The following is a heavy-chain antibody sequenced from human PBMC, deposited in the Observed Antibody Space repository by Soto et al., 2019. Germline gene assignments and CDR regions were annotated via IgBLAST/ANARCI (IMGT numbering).Heavy chain of an antibody. CDR2: IAGSGGMT. CDR1: GFTFSSYA. D-gene: IGHD2-15*01. Sequence: QSGGSLRLSCAASGFTFSSYAMTWVRLAPGRGLEWVATIAGSGGMTYYTNSVRGRFTISRDNSKNTVSLQMSSLRAEDTAMYFYAKVNFFDTPGTFDVWGQGTPVTVSS. J-gene: IGHJ3*01. V-gene: IGHV3-23*01. CDR3: AKVNFFDTPGTFDV.